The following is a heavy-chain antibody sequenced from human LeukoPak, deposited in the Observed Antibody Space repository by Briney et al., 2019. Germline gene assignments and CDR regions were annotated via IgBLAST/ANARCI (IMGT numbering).Heavy chain of an antibody. Sequence: PGGSLRLSCAASGFTFSSYGMHWVRQAPGKGLEWVAVIWYDGSNKYSADSVKGRFTISRDNSKNTLYLQMNSLRAEDTAVYYCARDRMGYCSGGSCFPYYYYHYMDVWGKGTTVTVSS. CDR3: ARDRMGYCSGGSCFPYYYYHYMDV. J-gene: IGHJ6*03. V-gene: IGHV3-33*01. D-gene: IGHD2-15*01. CDR1: GFTFSSYG. CDR2: IWYDGSNK.